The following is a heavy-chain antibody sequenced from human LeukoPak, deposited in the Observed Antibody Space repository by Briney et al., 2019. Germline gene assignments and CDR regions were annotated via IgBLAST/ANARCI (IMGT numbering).Heavy chain of an antibody. Sequence: SETLSLTCTVSGGFISGFYWSWIRQPSGKGLEWIGYIYYTGNTNYNPYLKSRVTISVDTSNNHFSLKLTSVTAADTAVYYCTRGNGPFDYWGQGTLVTVSS. D-gene: IGHD2-8*01. CDR2: IYYTGNT. CDR1: GGFISGFY. V-gene: IGHV4-59*01. CDR3: TRGNGPFDY. J-gene: IGHJ4*02.